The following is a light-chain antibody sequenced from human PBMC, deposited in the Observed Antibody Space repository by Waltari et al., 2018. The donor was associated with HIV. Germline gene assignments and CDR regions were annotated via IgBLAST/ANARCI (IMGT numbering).Light chain of an antibody. V-gene: IGLV2-14*03. J-gene: IGLJ2*01. CDR2: GVS. CDR3: SSYTDSSHVV. Sequence: QSALTQPASMSGSPGQSITISCTGTSSDVGGYNYVSWYQHHPDRAPKLIIYGVSDRAAGVSSRFSCSKSANTASLTISGLQAEDESDYFCSSYTDSSHVVFGGGTKVTVL. CDR1: SSDVGGYNY.